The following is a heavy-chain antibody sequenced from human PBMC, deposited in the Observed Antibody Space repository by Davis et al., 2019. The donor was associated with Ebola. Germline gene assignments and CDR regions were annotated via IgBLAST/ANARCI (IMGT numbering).Heavy chain of an antibody. CDR1: GFTFSTYS. Sequence: GESLKISCAASGFTFSTYSMSWVRQAPGKGLEWVSSISSDSDYIYYADSAKGRFTISRDNAKNSLYLQMNSLRAEDTAVYYCAKDLRTYSYGYTFFDYWGQGTLVTVSS. V-gene: IGHV3-21*01. CDR3: AKDLRTYSYGYTFFDY. D-gene: IGHD5-18*01. CDR2: ISSDSDYI. J-gene: IGHJ4*02.